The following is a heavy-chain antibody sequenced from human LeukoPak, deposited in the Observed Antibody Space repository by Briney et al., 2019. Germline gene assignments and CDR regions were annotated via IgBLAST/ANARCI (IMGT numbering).Heavy chain of an antibody. CDR3: ARLARAGAAAGTIDY. CDR2: IYYSGST. CDR1: GGSISSYY. J-gene: IGHJ4*02. Sequence: SETLSLTCTVSGGSISSYYWSWTRQPPGKGLEWIGYIYYSGSTNYNPSLKSRVTISVDTSKNQFSLKLSSVTAADTAVYYCARLARAGAAAGTIDYWGQGTLVTVSS. D-gene: IGHD6-13*01. V-gene: IGHV4-59*08.